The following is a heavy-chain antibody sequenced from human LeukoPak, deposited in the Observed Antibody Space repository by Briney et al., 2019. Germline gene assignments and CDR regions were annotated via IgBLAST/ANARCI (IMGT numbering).Heavy chain of an antibody. CDR2: IYYSGST. CDR3: ARSPYDFWSGYPYFDY. Sequence: PSETLSLTCTVPGGSISSYYWSWIRQPPGKGLEWIGYIYYSGSTNYNPSLKSRVTISVDTSKNQFSLKLSSVTAADTAVYYCARSPYDFWSGYPYFDYWGQGTLVTVSS. J-gene: IGHJ4*02. CDR1: GGSISSYY. V-gene: IGHV4-59*01. D-gene: IGHD3-3*01.